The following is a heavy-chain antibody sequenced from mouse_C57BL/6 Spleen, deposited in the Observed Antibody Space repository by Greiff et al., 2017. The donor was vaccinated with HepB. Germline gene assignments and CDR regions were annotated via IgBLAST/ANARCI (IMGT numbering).Heavy chain of an antibody. CDR2: IYPGSGST. V-gene: IGHV1-55*01. Sequence: QVQLQQPGAELVKPGASVKMSRKASGYTFTSYWITWVKQRPGQGLEWIGDIYPGSGSTNYNEKFKSKATLTVDTSSSTAYMQLSSLTSEDSAVYYCARERTGTFYYAMDYWGQGTSVTVSS. CDR1: GYTFTSYW. J-gene: IGHJ4*01. CDR3: ARERTGTFYYAMDY. D-gene: IGHD4-1*01.